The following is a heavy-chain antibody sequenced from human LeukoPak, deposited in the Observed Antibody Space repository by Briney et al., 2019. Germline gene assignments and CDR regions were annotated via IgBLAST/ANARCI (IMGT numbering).Heavy chain of an antibody. V-gene: IGHV4-34*01. CDR2: INHSGNT. Sequence: SETLSLTCAVHGGSFSGYHWSWIRPPAGKGLEWIGEINHSGNTNYNPSLKSRVTISVDTSKNQFALNLSSVTAADTAVYYCARTNWNDFGAFDIGGQGTMVTVSS. CDR3: ARTNWNDFGAFDI. D-gene: IGHD1-1*01. CDR1: GGSFSGYH. J-gene: IGHJ3*02.